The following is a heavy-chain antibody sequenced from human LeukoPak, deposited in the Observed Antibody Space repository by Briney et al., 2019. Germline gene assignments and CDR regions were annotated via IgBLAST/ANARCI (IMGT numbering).Heavy chain of an antibody. D-gene: IGHD3-3*01. Sequence: EASVKVSCKLSGYTGIELSMHWVRQVAGKGLEWMGGFDPEDGETKYVQKFQGRVTMTEDTSTDTAYMELSRLTSEDTAVYYCATHTISGVVTYASLIWGRGALVTVSS. CDR1: GYTGIELS. V-gene: IGHV1-24*01. CDR3: ATHTISGVVTYASLI. CDR2: FDPEDGET. J-gene: IGHJ3*02.